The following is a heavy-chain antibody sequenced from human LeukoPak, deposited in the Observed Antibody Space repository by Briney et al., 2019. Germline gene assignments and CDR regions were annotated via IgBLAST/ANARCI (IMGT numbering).Heavy chain of an antibody. CDR2: ISSSGSTI. CDR3: ARDMWPLYYYYYMDV. CDR1: GFTFSSYE. V-gene: IGHV3-48*03. J-gene: IGHJ6*03. Sequence: GGSLRLSCAASGFTFSSYEMNWVRQAPGKGLEWVSYISSSGSTIYYADSVKGRFTISRDNAKNSLYLQMNSLRAEDTAVYYCARDMWPLYYYYYMDVWGKGTTVTVSS. D-gene: IGHD2-21*01.